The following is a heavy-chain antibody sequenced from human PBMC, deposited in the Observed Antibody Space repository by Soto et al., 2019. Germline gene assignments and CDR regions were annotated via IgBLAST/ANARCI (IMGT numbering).Heavy chain of an antibody. J-gene: IGHJ5*02. CDR3: ARDKGAAAGPDFDP. D-gene: IGHD6-13*01. Sequence: SVKVSCTASGGTFSSYTISWVRQAPGQGLEWMGRIIPILGIANYAQKFQGRVTITADKSTSTAYMELSSLRSEDTAVYYCARDKGAAAGPDFDPWGQGTLVTVS. CDR2: IIPILGIA. CDR1: GGTFSSYT. V-gene: IGHV1-69*04.